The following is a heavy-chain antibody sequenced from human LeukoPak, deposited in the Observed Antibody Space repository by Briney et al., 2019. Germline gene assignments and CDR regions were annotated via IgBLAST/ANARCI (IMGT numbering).Heavy chain of an antibody. D-gene: IGHD3-22*01. Sequence: GGSLRLSCAASGFTFSSYSMNWVRQAPGKGLGWVSSISSSSSYIYYADSVKGRFTISRDYAKNSLYLQMNSLRAEDTAVYYCARDSESSGQYWGQGTLVTVSS. J-gene: IGHJ4*02. CDR3: ARDSESSGQY. CDR2: ISSSSSYI. CDR1: GFTFSSYS. V-gene: IGHV3-21*01.